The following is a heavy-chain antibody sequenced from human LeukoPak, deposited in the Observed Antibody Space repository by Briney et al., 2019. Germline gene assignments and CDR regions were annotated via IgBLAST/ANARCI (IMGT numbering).Heavy chain of an antibody. CDR1: GFAFDTYT. CDR2: ISGSGSTT. Sequence: GGSLRLSCAASGFAFDTYTMHWVRQAPGKGLEWVSVISGSGSTTYYADSVKGRFTISRDNSKNTLFLRIHSLGADDTAVYYCASGHMAAPSTYFGYWGQGTLVTVSS. V-gene: IGHV3-23*01. D-gene: IGHD6-13*01. J-gene: IGHJ4*02. CDR3: ASGHMAAPSTYFGY.